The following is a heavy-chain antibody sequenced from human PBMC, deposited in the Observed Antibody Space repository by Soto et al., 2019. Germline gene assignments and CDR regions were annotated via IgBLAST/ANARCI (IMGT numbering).Heavy chain of an antibody. J-gene: IGHJ4*02. CDR2: INHSGNT. V-gene: IGHV4-34*01. D-gene: IGHD2-15*01. CDR3: ARRYCRESYGRYFDY. CDR1: GGSVSGYF. Sequence: SETLSLTCAVYGGSVSGYFWSWIRQPPGKGLEWIGEINHSGNTSYSPSLDSRVTTSVDTSKNQFSLRLSSVTAADTAIYYCARRYCRESYGRYFDYWAPVTLVTDCS.